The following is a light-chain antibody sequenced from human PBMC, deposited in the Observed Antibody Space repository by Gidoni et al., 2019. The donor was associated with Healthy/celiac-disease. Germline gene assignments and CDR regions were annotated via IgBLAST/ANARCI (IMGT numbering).Light chain of an antibody. CDR1: QSVLYSSNNKNY. Sequence: DIVMTQSPDSLAVSLGERATINCKSSQSVLYSSNNKNYLAWYQQKPGQPPKLLISWASLRESGVPDRFSGGGSGTDFTLTISSLQAEDVAVYYCQQYYSIPLTFGGGTKVEIK. V-gene: IGKV4-1*01. CDR3: QQYYSIPLT. J-gene: IGKJ4*01. CDR2: WAS.